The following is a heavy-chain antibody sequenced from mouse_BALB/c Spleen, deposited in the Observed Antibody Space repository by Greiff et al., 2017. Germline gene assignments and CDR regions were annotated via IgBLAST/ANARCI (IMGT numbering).Heavy chain of an antibody. CDR3: ARDGITTVVAPFAY. V-gene: IGHV1-14*01. Sequence: EVQLQQSGPELVKPGASVKMSCKASGYTFTSYVMHWVKQKPGQGLEWIGYINPYNDGTKYNEKFKGKATLTSDKSSSTAYMELSSLTSEDSAVYYCARDGITTVVAPFAYWGQGTLVTVSA. J-gene: IGHJ3*01. D-gene: IGHD1-1*01. CDR2: INPYNDGT. CDR1: GYTFTSYV.